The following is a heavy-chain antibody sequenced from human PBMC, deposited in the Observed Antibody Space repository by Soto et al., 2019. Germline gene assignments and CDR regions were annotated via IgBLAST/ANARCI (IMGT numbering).Heavy chain of an antibody. Sequence: QVQLMQSGAEVKKPGASVKVSCKASGDTFTDYYIHWVRQAPGQGLEWVGKVNPSGGHTTYAQHFLGRVTMTRDTSTSTLYMELTSLTSDDTAIYYCARGGHVVVVTAALDYWDQGTLVTVSS. V-gene: IGHV1-46*01. CDR2: VNPSGGHT. CDR3: ARGGHVVVVTAALDY. D-gene: IGHD2-21*02. CDR1: GDTFTDYY. J-gene: IGHJ4*02.